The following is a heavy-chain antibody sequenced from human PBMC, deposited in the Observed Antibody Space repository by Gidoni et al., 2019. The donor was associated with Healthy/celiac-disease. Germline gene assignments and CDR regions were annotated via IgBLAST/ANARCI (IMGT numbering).Heavy chain of an antibody. CDR2: ISSSSSTI. J-gene: IGHJ6*02. V-gene: IGHV3-48*01. CDR1: GFTFSSYS. CDR3: ARLIGYTMIVVIDGMDV. D-gene: IGHD3-22*01. Sequence: EVQLVESGGGLVQPGGSLRLSCAASGFTFSSYSMNWVRQAPGKGLEWVSYISSSSSTIYYADSVKGRFTISRDNAKNSLYLQMNSLRAEDTAVYYCARLIGYTMIVVIDGMDVWGQGTTVTVSS.